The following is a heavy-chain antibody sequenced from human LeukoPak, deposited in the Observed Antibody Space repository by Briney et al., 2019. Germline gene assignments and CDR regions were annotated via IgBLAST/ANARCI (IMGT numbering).Heavy chain of an antibody. D-gene: IGHD1-1*01. CDR1: GGTFSSYA. Sequence: SVKVSCKASGGTFSSYAISWVRQAPGQGLEWMGGIIPIFGTANYAQKFQGRVTITADESTSTAYMELSSLRSEDTAVYYCATLAKLEPGIDFDYWGQGTLVTVSS. CDR2: IIPIFGTA. V-gene: IGHV1-69*13. CDR3: ATLAKLEPGIDFDY. J-gene: IGHJ4*02.